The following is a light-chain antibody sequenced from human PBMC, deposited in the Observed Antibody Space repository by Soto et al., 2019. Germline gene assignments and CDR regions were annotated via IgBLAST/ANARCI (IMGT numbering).Light chain of an antibody. CDR3: QQYNTYPLT. CDR2: KAS. CDR1: QSISTW. Sequence: DIQMTQSPSTLSASVGDRVTITCRASQSISTWLAWYQQKPGKAPKLLIHKASNLEDGVPSRFSGSGSGTEFTITISSLQPDDFATYHCQQYNTYPLTFGGGTTVEIK. J-gene: IGKJ4*01. V-gene: IGKV1-5*03.